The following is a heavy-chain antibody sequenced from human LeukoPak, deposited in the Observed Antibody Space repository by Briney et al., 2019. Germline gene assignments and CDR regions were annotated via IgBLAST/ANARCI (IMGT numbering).Heavy chain of an antibody. CDR1: GYTFTTYG. CDR2: ISAYNGNT. Sequence: ASVKVSCKASGYTFTTYGITWVRQAPGQGLEWMGRISAYNGNTNYAQKFQDRVTMTTDTSTSTAYMELRNLRSDDTAFYYCARDDLDCSGGTCYPDNYWGQGTLVAVSS. V-gene: IGHV1-18*01. D-gene: IGHD2-15*01. CDR3: ARDDLDCSGGTCYPDNY. J-gene: IGHJ4*02.